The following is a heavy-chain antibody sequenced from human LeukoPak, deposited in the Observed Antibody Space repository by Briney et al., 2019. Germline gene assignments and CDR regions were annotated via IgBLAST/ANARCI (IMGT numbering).Heavy chain of an antibody. V-gene: IGHV3-21*05. CDR2: ISSSSSYI. D-gene: IGHD4-11*01. Sequence: GGSLRLSCAASGSTFSSHTMNWVRQAPGKGLEWVSYISSSSSYIYYADSVKGRFTISRDNAKNTLYLQMNSLRAEDTAVYYCAKNQHQSRYSNTAYMDVWGKGTTVTVSS. J-gene: IGHJ6*03. CDR1: GSTFSSHT. CDR3: AKNQHQSRYSNTAYMDV.